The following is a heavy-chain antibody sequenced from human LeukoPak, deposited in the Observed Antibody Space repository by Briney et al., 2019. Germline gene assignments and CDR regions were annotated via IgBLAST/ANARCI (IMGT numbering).Heavy chain of an antibody. CDR3: ARGHNWNDYFDP. Sequence: PSETLSLTCTVSSVSMSNYYWTWIRQPAGKGLEWVGRIHSTGSTTYNPSLKSRVSLSLDTSKNQFSLKVTSVTAADTAVYYCARGHNWNDYFDPWGQGTLVTVSS. D-gene: IGHD1-20*01. CDR2: IHSTGST. J-gene: IGHJ5*02. V-gene: IGHV4-4*07. CDR1: SVSMSNYY.